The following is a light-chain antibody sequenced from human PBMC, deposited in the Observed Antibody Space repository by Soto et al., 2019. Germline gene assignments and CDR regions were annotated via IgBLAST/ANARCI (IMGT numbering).Light chain of an antibody. J-gene: IGKJ1*01. CDR2: DVS. Sequence: IQMTQSPSTLSASVGDRVTITCRASQSINNRLAWYQLQPGKAPKLLLYDVSSLESGVPSRFSGSGSGTEFILTINGLQPDDFATYYCQHYNSYSEAFGQGTKVDIK. CDR3: QHYNSYSEA. CDR1: QSINNR. V-gene: IGKV1-5*01.